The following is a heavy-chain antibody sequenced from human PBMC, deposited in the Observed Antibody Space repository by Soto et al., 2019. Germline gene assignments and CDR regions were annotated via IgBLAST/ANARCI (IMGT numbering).Heavy chain of an antibody. V-gene: IGHV4-59*02. Sequence: SETLSLTCSFSGDSVTSHYLTWIRQSPERGLEWIGYMHYTGSTNYNPSLKSRVTISVDMSKNHFSLNLSSVTAADTAVYYCARHYCSGGSCNSNFDYWGQGTLVTVSS. CDR3: ARHYCSGGSCNSNFDY. J-gene: IGHJ4*02. CDR2: MHYTGST. D-gene: IGHD2-15*01. CDR1: GDSVTSHY.